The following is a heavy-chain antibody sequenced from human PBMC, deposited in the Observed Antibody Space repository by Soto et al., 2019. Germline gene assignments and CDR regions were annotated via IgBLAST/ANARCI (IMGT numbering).Heavy chain of an antibody. CDR2: TYYRSKWYN. Sequence: SQTLSLTCAISGDSVSSYSAAWNWIRQSPSRGLEWLGRTYYRSKWYNDYAVSVKSRITINPDTSKNQFSLQLDSVTPEDTAVYYCARDWRTMEQHLRGGYYYYGMDVWGPGTTVSVSS. D-gene: IGHD3-10*01. V-gene: IGHV6-1*01. CDR3: ARDWRTMEQHLRGGYYYYGMDV. CDR1: GDSVSSYSAA. J-gene: IGHJ6*02.